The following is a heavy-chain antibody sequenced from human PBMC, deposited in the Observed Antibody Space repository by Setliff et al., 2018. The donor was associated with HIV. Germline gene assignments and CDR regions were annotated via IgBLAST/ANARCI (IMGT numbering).Heavy chain of an antibody. CDR2: IIPIFVTA. Sequence: GASVKVSCKASGDTFSNYAISWVRQAPGQGLEWMGGIIPIFVTASHAQKYQGRVTITTDESTSTAYMELSSLRFEDTAMYYCAREAHSAWHRGAVATIYFGYWGQGTLVTVSS. CDR3: AREAHSAWHRGAVATIYFGY. V-gene: IGHV1-69*05. CDR1: GDTFSNYA. J-gene: IGHJ4*02. D-gene: IGHD2-15*01.